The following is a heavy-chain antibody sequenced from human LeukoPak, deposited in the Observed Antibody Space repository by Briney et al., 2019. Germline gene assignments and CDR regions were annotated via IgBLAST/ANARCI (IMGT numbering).Heavy chain of an antibody. Sequence: GGSLRLSCAPSGFTFSTYEMIWVRQAPGKGPEWISYIGSSGSLTYYADSVRGRFAVSRDNAKNSLYLQMNSLRVEDTAVYYCARDSLHDYDGSSYGYYYDYWGQGTLVTVSS. V-gene: IGHV3-48*03. D-gene: IGHD3-22*01. J-gene: IGHJ4*02. CDR2: IGSSGSLT. CDR1: GFTFSTYE. CDR3: ARDSLHDYDGSSYGYYYDY.